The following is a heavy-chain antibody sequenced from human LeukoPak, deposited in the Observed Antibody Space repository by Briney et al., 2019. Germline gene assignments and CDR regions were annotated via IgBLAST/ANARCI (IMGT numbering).Heavy chain of an antibody. CDR3: ARRTISSGPNYYYYYYMDV. Sequence: GASVKVSCKVSGYTLTELSMHWVRQAPGKGLEWGGGFDPEDGETIYAQKFQGRVTMTEDTSTDTAYMELSSLRSEDTAVYYCARRTISSGPNYYYYYYMDVWGKGTTVTISS. CDR1: GYTLTELS. J-gene: IGHJ6*03. V-gene: IGHV1-24*01. CDR2: FDPEDGET. D-gene: IGHD1-7*01.